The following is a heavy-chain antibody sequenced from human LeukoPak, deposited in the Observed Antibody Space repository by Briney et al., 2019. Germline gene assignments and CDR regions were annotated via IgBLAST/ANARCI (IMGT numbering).Heavy chain of an antibody. CDR1: GVTFSSNE. D-gene: IGHD1-26*01. CDR2: ISSSGSSI. Sequence: GGSLRLPCAASGVTFSSNEMNWVRQAPGKGPEWVSYISSSGSSIYYADSVKGRFTISRDNAKNSLYLQMNSLRAEDTAVYYCARTLVGATNWGQGTLVTVSS. J-gene: IGHJ4*02. CDR3: ARTLVGATN. V-gene: IGHV3-48*03.